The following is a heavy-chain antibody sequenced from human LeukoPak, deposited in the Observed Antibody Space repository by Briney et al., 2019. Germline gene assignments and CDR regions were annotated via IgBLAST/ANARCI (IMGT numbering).Heavy chain of an antibody. CDR2: INTNTGNP. V-gene: IGHV7-4-1*01. CDR1: GYTFSTYT. J-gene: IGHJ4*02. D-gene: IGHD3-22*01. CDR3: ARGNYDSSGYQTR. Sequence: ASVEVSCKASGYTFSTYTMHWVRQAPGQGLEWMGWINTNTGNPTYAQGFTGRFVFSLDTSVSTAYLQIGSLKAEDNAVYYCARGNYDSSGYQTRWGQGTLVTVSS.